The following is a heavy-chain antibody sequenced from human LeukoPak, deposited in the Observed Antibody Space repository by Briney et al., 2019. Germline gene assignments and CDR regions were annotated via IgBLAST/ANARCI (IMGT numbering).Heavy chain of an antibody. Sequence: PGRSLRLSCAASGFTFDDYAMHWARQAPGKGLEWVSGISWNSGSIGYADSVKGRFIISRDNAKNSLYLQMNSLRAVDTALYYCAGTGYYDCGMDVWGQGTTVTVSS. V-gene: IGHV3-9*01. CDR1: GFTFDDYA. J-gene: IGHJ6*02. D-gene: IGHD6-13*01. CDR2: ISWNSGSI. CDR3: AGTGYYDCGMDV.